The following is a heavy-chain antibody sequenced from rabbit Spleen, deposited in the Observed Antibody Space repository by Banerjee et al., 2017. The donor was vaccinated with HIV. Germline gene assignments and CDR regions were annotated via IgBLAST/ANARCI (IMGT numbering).Heavy chain of an antibody. CDR3: AREKSGIVGYDL. J-gene: IGHJ4*01. D-gene: IGHD6-1*01. CDR2: IYAGDGST. Sequence: QSLEESGGGLVKPVGTLILTCKASGFSLFYYWMCWVRQAPGKGLDLIGCIYAGDGSTDYTNWVNGRFTISKTSSTTVTLQMTSLTAADTATYFCAREKSGIVGYDLWGPGTLVTVS. CDR1: GFSLFYYW. V-gene: IGHV1S40*01.